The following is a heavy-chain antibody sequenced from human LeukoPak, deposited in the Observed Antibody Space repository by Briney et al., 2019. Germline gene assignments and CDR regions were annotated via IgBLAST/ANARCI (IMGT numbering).Heavy chain of an antibody. CDR2: ISSSGSTI. Sequence: GGSLRLSCAASGFTFSSYEMNWVRQAPGKGLEWTSYISSSGSTIYYADSVKGRFTISRDNAKNSLYLQMNSLRDEDTAVYYCARDLPPGSSGWYLGYWGQGTLVTVSS. CDR3: ARDLPPGSSGWYLGY. J-gene: IGHJ4*02. V-gene: IGHV3-48*03. D-gene: IGHD6-19*01. CDR1: GFTFSSYE.